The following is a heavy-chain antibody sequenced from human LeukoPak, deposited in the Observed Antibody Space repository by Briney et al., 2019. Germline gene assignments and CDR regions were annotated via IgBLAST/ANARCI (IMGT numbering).Heavy chain of an antibody. D-gene: IGHD6-19*01. J-gene: IGHJ4*02. V-gene: IGHV3-53*01. CDR2: IYSGGST. CDR3: ASRYSSGWYGPFDY. CDR1: GFTVSSNY. Sequence: PGGSLRLSCAASGFTVSSNYMSWVRQAPGKGLEWVSVIYSGGSTYYADSVKGRFTISRENSKNTLYLQMNSLRAEDTAVYYCASRYSSGWYGPFDYWGQGTLVTVSS.